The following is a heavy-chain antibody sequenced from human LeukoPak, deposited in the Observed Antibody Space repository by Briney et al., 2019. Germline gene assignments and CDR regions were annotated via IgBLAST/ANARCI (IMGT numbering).Heavy chain of an antibody. J-gene: IGHJ2*01. D-gene: IGHD3-22*01. Sequence: PSETLSLTCTVSGGSVFSYYWNWIRQSPGKGLEWLGYIYPNGITNYSPSLGSRGTISIATSKNQTSLRLTSVTAADTAIYYCARRAYYDSSGYHPTSGYFDLWGRGTLVTVSS. CDR3: ARRAYYDSSGYHPTSGYFDL. CDR2: IYPNGIT. V-gene: IGHV4-4*08. CDR1: GGSVFSYY.